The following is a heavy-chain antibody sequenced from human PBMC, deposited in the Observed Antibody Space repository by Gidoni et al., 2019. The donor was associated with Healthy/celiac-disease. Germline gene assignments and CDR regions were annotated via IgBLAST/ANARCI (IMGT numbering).Heavy chain of an antibody. CDR3: AKSIGAYYYDSSGYPDAFDI. V-gene: IGHV3-23*01. Sequence: EVQLLESGGGLVQPGGSLRLSCAASGFTFRSYAMTWVRQAPGKGLEWVSAISGRGGSTYYEDSVKGRFTISRDNSKNTLYLQMNSLRAEDTAVYHCAKSIGAYYYDSSGYPDAFDIWGQGTMVTVSS. CDR2: ISGRGGST. D-gene: IGHD3-22*01. J-gene: IGHJ3*02. CDR1: GFTFRSYA.